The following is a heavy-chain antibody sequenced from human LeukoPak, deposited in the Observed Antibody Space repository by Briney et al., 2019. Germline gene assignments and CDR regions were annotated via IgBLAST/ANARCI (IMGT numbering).Heavy chain of an antibody. V-gene: IGHV1-2*02. Sequence: GASVKVSCKASGYTFTGYYMHWVRQAPGQGLEWMGWINPNSGGTNYVQKFQGRVTMTRDTSISTAYMELSRLRSDDTAVYYCARGESSGDFWSGYYNNWYCDLWGRGTLVTVSS. CDR1: GYTFTGYY. CDR2: INPNSGGT. J-gene: IGHJ2*01. CDR3: ARGESSGDFWSGYYNNWYCDL. D-gene: IGHD3-3*01.